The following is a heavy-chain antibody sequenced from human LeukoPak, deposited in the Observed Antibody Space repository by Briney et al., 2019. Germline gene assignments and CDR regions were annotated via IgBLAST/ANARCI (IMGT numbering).Heavy chain of an antibody. D-gene: IGHD2-15*01. CDR1: GFTFSTYS. J-gene: IGHJ4*02. CDR2: ISSRSTYI. CDR3: ARGVGCSGGSCYFNY. Sequence: GGSLRLSCAASGFTFSTYSMNWVRQAPGKGLEWVSSISSRSTYIYYADSMKGRFTISRGNTKNSLYLQMNSLRAEDTAVYYCARGVGCSGGSCYFNYWGQGTLVTVSS. V-gene: IGHV3-21*01.